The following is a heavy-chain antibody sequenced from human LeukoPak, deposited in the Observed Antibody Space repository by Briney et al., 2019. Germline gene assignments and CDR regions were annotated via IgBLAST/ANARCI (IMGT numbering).Heavy chain of an antibody. CDR1: GVTINDFY. D-gene: IGHD3-10*01. V-gene: IGHV3-53*01. J-gene: IGHJ4*02. CDR3: GGITVVRELRFDY. CDR2: IFNGHQI. Sequence: GGSLRLSCAVSGVTINDFYLSMSWVRQAPGKGLEWVSVIFNGHQIYYADSTKGRFTISRDSSTNTLYLQMHSLSVEDTAVYYCGGITVVRELRFDYGGQGTLVTVSS.